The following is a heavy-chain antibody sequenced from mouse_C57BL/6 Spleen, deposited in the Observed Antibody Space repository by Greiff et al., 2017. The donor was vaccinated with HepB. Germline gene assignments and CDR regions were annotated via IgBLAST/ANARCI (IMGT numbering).Heavy chain of an antibody. V-gene: IGHV1-59*01. D-gene: IGHD1-3*01. Sequence: QVQLQQPGAELVRPGTSVKLSCKASGYTFTSYWMHWVKQRPGQGLEWIGVIDPSDSYTNYNQKFKGKATLTVDTSSSTAYMQLSSLTSEDSAVYYCARRESGKGYFDYWGQGTTLTVSS. CDR1: GYTFTSYW. J-gene: IGHJ2*01. CDR3: ARRESGKGYFDY. CDR2: IDPSDSYT.